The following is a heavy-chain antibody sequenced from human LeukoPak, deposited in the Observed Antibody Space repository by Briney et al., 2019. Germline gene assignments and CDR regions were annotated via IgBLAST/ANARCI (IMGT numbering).Heavy chain of an antibody. CDR3: ATYSGYGLDAFDI. V-gene: IGHV3-21*01. D-gene: IGHD5-12*01. Sequence: GGSLRLSCAASGFTFSTFAMIWVRQPPGKGLEWVSSIFPSGGEIHYADSVRGRFTISRDNAKNSLYLQMNSLRAEDTAVYYCATYSGYGLDAFDIWGQGTMVTVSS. J-gene: IGHJ3*02. CDR2: IFPSGGEI. CDR1: GFTFSTFA.